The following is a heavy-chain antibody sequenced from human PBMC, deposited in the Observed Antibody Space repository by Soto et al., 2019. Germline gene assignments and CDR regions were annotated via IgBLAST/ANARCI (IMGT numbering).Heavy chain of an antibody. D-gene: IGHD6-19*01. V-gene: IGHV3-23*01. CDR2: ISRSGGST. Sequence: PGGSLRLSCAASGFTFSSYAMSWVRQAPGKGLEWVSAISRSGGSTYYADSVKGRFTISRDNSKNTLYLQMNSLRGEDTAVYYCAKVESGLSSGWLNIPFDCWGQGTLVTVSS. CDR3: AKVESGLSSGWLNIPFDC. CDR1: GFTFSSYA. J-gene: IGHJ4*02.